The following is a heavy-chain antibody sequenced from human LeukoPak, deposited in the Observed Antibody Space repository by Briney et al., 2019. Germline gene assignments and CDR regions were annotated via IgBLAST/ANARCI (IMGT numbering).Heavy chain of an antibody. D-gene: IGHD4-11*01. Sequence: GASVRVSCKTSGYKFLSHGISWVRQAPGQGLEWLGWIRADNGDTRFAQKFQGRFTMTTDTSTSTAHMELRSLGSDDTAVYYCARDWPTVIADFWGQGTLVTVSS. CDR2: IRADNGDT. V-gene: IGHV1-18*04. J-gene: IGHJ1*01. CDR3: ARDWPTVIADF. CDR1: GYKFLSHG.